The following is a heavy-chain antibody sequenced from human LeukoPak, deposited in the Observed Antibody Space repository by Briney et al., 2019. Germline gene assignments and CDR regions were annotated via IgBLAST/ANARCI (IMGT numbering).Heavy chain of an antibody. J-gene: IGHJ4*02. CDR2: ISGSGGST. V-gene: IGHV3-23*01. CDR3: AKSGLYYYDSSGYADY. D-gene: IGHD3-22*01. CDR1: GFVFSSYD. Sequence: GGSLRLSCATSGFVFSSYDMSWVRQAPGKGLEWVSAISGSGGSTYYADSVKGRFTISRDNSKNTLYLQMNSLRAEDTAVYYCAKSGLYYYDSSGYADYWGQGTLVTVSS.